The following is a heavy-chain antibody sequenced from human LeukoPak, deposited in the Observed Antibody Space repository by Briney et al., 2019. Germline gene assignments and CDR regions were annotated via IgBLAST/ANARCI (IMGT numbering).Heavy chain of an antibody. Sequence: SETLSLTCTVSGGSIRSSRCDCGWIRQPPGKGLEWIGSIYYSGSTYYNPSLKSRVTISVETSRIQFSLKLSSVTAADTAVYYCARHAMDRSGYYLDYLDHWGQGTLVTVSS. CDR1: GGSIRSSRCD. CDR3: ARHAMDRSGYYLDYLDH. V-gene: IGHV4-39*01. D-gene: IGHD3-22*01. J-gene: IGHJ4*02. CDR2: IYYSGST.